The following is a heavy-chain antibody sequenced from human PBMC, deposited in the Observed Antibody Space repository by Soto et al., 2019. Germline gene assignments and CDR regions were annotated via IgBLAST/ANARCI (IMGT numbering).Heavy chain of an antibody. CDR2: INHGGST. Sequence: PSATLSLTCAVYGGSFSDYHWSWIRQPPGKGLEWIGEINHGGSTKYNPSLKSRVTISKDTSKKQVSLKLTSVTAADTAAYYCARVSVTIFGVVMGHYYYAMDVWGQGTTVTVSS. J-gene: IGHJ6*02. CDR1: GGSFSDYH. D-gene: IGHD3-3*01. CDR3: ARVSVTIFGVVMGHYYYAMDV. V-gene: IGHV4-34*01.